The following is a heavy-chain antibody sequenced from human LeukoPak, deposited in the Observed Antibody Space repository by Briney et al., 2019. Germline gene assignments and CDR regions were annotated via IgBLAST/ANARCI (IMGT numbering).Heavy chain of an antibody. D-gene: IGHD3-10*01. J-gene: IGHJ4*02. Sequence: PGGSLRLSCAASGLVFSRSGMHWIRQAPGKGLEWVAFLQYDENEIYYAGPVKGRFTIFRDNSKNTLYLQMSSLRSDDTAVYYCVSEERAVKDSWGQGTLVSVSS. CDR3: VSEERAVKDS. CDR1: GLVFSRSG. CDR2: LQYDENEI. V-gene: IGHV3-30*02.